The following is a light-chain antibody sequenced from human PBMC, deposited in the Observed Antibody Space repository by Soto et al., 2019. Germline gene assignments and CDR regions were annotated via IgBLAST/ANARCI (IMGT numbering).Light chain of an antibody. CDR1: SSDVGDYNY. CDR3: CSYAGSHTWV. V-gene: IGLV2-11*01. Sequence: QSALTQPRSVSGSPGQSVTISCTGTSSDVGDYNYVSWYQQHPGKAPKLLIYAVNMRPSGVPDRFSGSKSGNTASLTISGLQAEDEADYSCCSYAGSHTWVFGAGTKLTVL. CDR2: AVN. J-gene: IGLJ3*02.